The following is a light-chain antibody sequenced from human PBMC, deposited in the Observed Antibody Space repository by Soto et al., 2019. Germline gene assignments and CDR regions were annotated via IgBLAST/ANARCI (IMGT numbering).Light chain of an antibody. CDR1: QSVSSY. CDR3: QHRSNWPIT. Sequence: EIVLTQSPATLFLSPGERATLSCRASQSVSSYLAWHQQKPGQAPRLLMYDASKRATGIPARFSGSGSGTDFTLTINSLEPEDFAVYYCQHRSNWPITFGQGTRLEIK. CDR2: DAS. V-gene: IGKV3-11*01. J-gene: IGKJ5*01.